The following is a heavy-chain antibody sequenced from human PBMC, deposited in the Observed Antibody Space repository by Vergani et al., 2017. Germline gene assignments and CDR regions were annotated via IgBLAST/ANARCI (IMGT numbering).Heavy chain of an antibody. Sequence: QVQLVESGGGVVQPGRSLRLSCAASGFTFSSYGMHWVRQAPGKGLEWVAVISSDGSNKYYADSVKGRFTISRDNSKNTLYLQMNSLRSEDTAVYYCARGRPDDYGGNLGDYYYYYGMDVWGQGTTVTVSS. CDR2: ISSDGSNK. D-gene: IGHD4-23*01. V-gene: IGHV3-30*03. J-gene: IGHJ6*02. CDR1: GFTFSSYG. CDR3: ARGRPDDYGGNLGDYYYYYGMDV.